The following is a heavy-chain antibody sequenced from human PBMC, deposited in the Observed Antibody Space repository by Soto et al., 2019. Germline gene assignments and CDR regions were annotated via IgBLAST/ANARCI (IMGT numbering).Heavy chain of an antibody. CDR2: INAGNGNT. CDR3: ARQGGMATVEVDFDY. V-gene: IGHV1-3*01. CDR1: GYTFTSYA. Sequence: ASVKVSCKASGYTFTSYAMHWVRQAPGQRLEWMGWINAGNGNTKYSQKFQGRVTITRDTSASTAYMELSSLRSEDTAVYYCARQGGMATVEVDFDYWGQGTLVTVSS. J-gene: IGHJ4*02. D-gene: IGHD4-4*01.